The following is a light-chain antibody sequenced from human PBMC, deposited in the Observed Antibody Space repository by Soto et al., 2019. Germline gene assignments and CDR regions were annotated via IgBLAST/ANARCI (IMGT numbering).Light chain of an antibody. V-gene: IGKV3-11*01. J-gene: IGKJ1*01. CDR2: DAS. CDR3: QQRSNCPRT. CDR1: QSVSSF. Sequence: EIVLTQSPATLSVSPGERATLSCRASQSVSSFLAWYQQKPGQAPRLLIYDASNRATASPARCSGSRAGATVTLTIISLEDEEFAVYYYQQRSNCPRTFGQGTKVDI.